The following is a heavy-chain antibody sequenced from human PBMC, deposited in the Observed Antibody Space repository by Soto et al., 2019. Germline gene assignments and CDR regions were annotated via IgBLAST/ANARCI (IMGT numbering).Heavy chain of an antibody. D-gene: IGHD3-22*01. Sequence: SLKDSCKSSRATFESWPFSWVRQAPGQGLEWMGGIIPIFGTANYAQKFQGRVTITADESTSTAYMELSSLRSEDTAVYYCASGYYYDSSGHYVAFDIWG. CDR2: IIPIFGTA. CDR1: RATFESWP. J-gene: IGHJ3*02. CDR3: ASGYYYDSSGHYVAFDI. V-gene: IGHV1-69*13.